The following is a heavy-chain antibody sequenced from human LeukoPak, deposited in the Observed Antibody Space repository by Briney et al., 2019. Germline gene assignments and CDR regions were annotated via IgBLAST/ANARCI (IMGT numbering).Heavy chain of an antibody. V-gene: IGHV1-24*01. D-gene: IGHD3-22*01. Sequence: ASVKVSCKVSGYSLADLSLHWVRQTPGKGLEWMGGFDPEDGETVYAPKFQGRGSLTEDSATDTAYMEVSSLRSEDTAVYYCASQDLRYTVDSEYIYYGMDVWGQGTTVTVSS. CDR1: GYSLADLS. CDR2: FDPEDGET. CDR3: ASQDLRYTVDSEYIYYGMDV. J-gene: IGHJ6*02.